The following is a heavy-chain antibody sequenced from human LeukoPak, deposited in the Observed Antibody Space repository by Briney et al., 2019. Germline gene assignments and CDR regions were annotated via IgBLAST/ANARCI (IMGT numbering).Heavy chain of an antibody. V-gene: IGHV4-61*02. Sequence: SQTLSLTCTVSGGSMSSDNYFWSWIRQPAGKGLEWIGRIYTSGTTNYNPSLKSRVTMSVDTSKSQFSLRLSSVTAADTAVYYCARGLHTINFDYWGQGTLVTASS. CDR3: ARGLHTINFDY. CDR1: GGSMSSDNYF. CDR2: IYTSGTT. J-gene: IGHJ4*02. D-gene: IGHD4-11*01.